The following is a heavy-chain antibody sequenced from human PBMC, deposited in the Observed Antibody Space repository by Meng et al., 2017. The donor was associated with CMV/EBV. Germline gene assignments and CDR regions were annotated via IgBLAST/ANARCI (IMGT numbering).Heavy chain of an antibody. V-gene: IGHV3-30*02. CDR3: ARFVPAADY. J-gene: IGHJ4*02. Sequence: GGSLRLSCAGSGFTFSTYEMNWVRQAPGKGLEWVAFIRYDGSNKYYADSVKGRFTISRDNSKNTLYLQMNSLRAEDTAVYYCARFVPAADYWGQGTLVTVSS. D-gene: IGHD2-2*01. CDR2: IRYDGSNK. CDR1: GFTFSTYE.